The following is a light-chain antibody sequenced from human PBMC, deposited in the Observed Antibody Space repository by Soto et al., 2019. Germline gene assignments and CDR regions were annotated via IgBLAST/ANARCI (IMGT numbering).Light chain of an antibody. CDR2: DVT. CDR1: SSDVGGYNE. CDR3: CSYAGSYIFV. Sequence: QSALTQLRSVSGSPGQSVTISCTGASSDVGGYNEVSWYQQNPGKAPKLMIYDVTKRPSGVPDRFSGSKSGNTASLTISGLQAEDEADYYCCSYAGSYIFVFGTGTKVTVL. J-gene: IGLJ1*01. V-gene: IGLV2-11*01.